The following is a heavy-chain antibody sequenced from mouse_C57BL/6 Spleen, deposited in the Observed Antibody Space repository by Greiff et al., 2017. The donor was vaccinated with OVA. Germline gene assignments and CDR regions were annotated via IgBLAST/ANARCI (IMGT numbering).Heavy chain of an antibody. V-gene: IGHV5-17*01. J-gene: IGHJ2*01. Sequence: EVKLVESGGGLVKPGGSLKLSCAASGFTFSDYGMHWVRQAPEKGLEWVAYISSGSSTIYYADTEKGRFTISRDNAKNTLFLQMTSLWSEDTAMYYCARGLTGTNVDYWGQGTTLTVSS. CDR1: GFTFSDYG. D-gene: IGHD4-1*01. CDR2: ISSGSSTI. CDR3: ARGLTGTNVDY.